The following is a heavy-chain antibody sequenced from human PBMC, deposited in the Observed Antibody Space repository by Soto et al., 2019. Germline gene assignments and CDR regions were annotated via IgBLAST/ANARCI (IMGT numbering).Heavy chain of an antibody. CDR1: SGSFSGYY. D-gene: IGHD3-10*01. CDR2: INHSGST. V-gene: IGHV4-34*01. Sequence: PSETLSLTCAVYSGSFSGYYWSWIRQPPGKGLEWIGEINHSGSTNYNPSIKSRVTISVDTSKNQFSLKLSSVTAADTAVYYCARGRRGVPLYSEYYYMDVWGKGTTVTVSS. J-gene: IGHJ6*03. CDR3: ARGRRGVPLYSEYYYMDV.